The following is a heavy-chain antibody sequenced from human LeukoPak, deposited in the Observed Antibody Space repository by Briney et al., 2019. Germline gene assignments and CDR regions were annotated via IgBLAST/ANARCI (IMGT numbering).Heavy chain of an antibody. CDR3: ARGDYSSSWYEYNWFDP. D-gene: IGHD6-13*01. J-gene: IGHJ5*02. V-gene: IGHV4-38-2*02. Sequence: PSETLSLTCTVSGYSISSGYYWGWIRQPPGKGLEWIGSIYHSGNTYYSPSLKSRVTISVDTSKNQFSLKLNSVTAADTAVYYCARGDYSSSWYEYNWFDPWGQGTLVTVSS. CDR1: GYSISSGYY. CDR2: IYHSGNT.